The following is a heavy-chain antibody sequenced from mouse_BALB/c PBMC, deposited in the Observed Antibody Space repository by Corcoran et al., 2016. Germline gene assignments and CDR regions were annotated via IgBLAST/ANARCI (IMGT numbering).Heavy chain of an antibody. Sequence: EVQLQQSGAELVKPGASVKLSCTASGFNIKDTYMHWVKQRPEQGLEWIGRIDPANGNTTYDPQFQGKATITADTSANTADLQLRRLSSEDTAVYYCARYDYAMDYWCQGTSVTVSS. CDR2: IDPANGNT. D-gene: IGHD2-14*01. CDR3: ARYDYAMDY. V-gene: IGHV14-3*02. J-gene: IGHJ4*01. CDR1: GFNIKDTY.